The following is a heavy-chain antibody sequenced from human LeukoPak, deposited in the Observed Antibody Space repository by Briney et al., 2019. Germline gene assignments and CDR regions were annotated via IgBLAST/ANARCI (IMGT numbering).Heavy chain of an antibody. CDR3: ASGSEQWLTYFDY. Sequence: SETLALTCTVSGGSISSNSWSWIRQPAGKGLEWIGHIYTSGSPNYNPSLRSRVTMSVDTSKNQISLKLSSVTAADTAVYYCASGSEQWLTYFDYWGQGTLVTVSS. J-gene: IGHJ4*02. CDR2: IYTSGSP. CDR1: GGSISSNS. V-gene: IGHV4-4*07. D-gene: IGHD6-19*01.